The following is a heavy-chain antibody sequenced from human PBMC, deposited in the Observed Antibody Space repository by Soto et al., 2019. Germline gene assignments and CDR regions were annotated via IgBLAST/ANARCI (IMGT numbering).Heavy chain of an antibody. J-gene: IGHJ4*02. Sequence: SETLSLTCTVSDGSISNFYWSWIRQPPGKGLEWIGYISSSGNTNYNPSLKSRVSISVDTSKNQFSLNLTSVTAADTAVYYCARAPMVLTRSYFDSWGQGTPVTLL. CDR2: ISSSGNT. V-gene: IGHV4-59*01. D-gene: IGHD3-22*01. CDR3: ARAPMVLTRSYFDS. CDR1: DGSISNFY.